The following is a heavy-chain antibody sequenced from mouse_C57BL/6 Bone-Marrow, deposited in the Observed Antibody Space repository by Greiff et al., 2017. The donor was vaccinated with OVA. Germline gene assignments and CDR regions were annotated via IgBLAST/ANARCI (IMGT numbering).Heavy chain of an antibody. CDR3: SSGAY. Sequence: QVQLQQSGPGLVQPSQCLSITCTVSGFSLTSYGVHWVRQSPGKGLEWLGVIWSGGITDYNAAFISRLSISKDNSKSHVFFKMNSLQADDTAIYYCSSGAYWGQGTLVTVSA. V-gene: IGHV2-2*01. D-gene: IGHD1-1*01. CDR2: IWSGGIT. J-gene: IGHJ3*01. CDR1: GFSLTSYG.